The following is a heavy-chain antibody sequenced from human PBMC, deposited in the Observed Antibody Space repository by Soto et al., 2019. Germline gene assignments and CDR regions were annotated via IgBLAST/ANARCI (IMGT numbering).Heavy chain of an antibody. J-gene: IGHJ3*02. D-gene: IGHD3-3*01. CDR2: ISAYNGNT. CDR3: ARTSNSYYDFWSGYTRDDAFDI. V-gene: IGHV1-18*01. Sequence: ASVKVSCKASGYTFTSYGISWVRQAPGQGLEWMGWISAYNGNTNYAQKLQGRVTMTTDTSTSTAYMELRSLRSDDTAVYYCARTSNSYYDFWSGYTRDDAFDIWGQGTMVTVSS. CDR1: GYTFTSYG.